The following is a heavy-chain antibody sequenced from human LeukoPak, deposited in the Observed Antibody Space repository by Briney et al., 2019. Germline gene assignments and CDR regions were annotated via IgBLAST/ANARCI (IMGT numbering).Heavy chain of an antibody. Sequence: SEILSLTCTVSGGSIGSSSYYWGWIRQPPGKGLEWIGSIYYSGSTYYNPSLKSRVTISVDTSKNQFSLKLSSVTAADTAVYYCARHTGSGSYPRYDAFDIWGQGTMVTVSS. CDR3: ARHTGSGSYPRYDAFDI. D-gene: IGHD1-26*01. CDR2: IYYSGST. V-gene: IGHV4-39*01. J-gene: IGHJ3*02. CDR1: GGSIGSSSYY.